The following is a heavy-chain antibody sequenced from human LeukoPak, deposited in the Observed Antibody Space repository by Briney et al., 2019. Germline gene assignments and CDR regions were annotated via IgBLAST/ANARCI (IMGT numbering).Heavy chain of an antibody. CDR1: GFRFSTSV. CDR2: ITGSGGNT. Sequence: PGGSLRLSCAASGFRFSTSVMSWVRQAPGKGLEWVLAITGSGGNTYYADSVKGRFTISRDNSKNTLYLEMNSLRADDTAVYFCAKGTRDSYPYYFDYWGQGTLVTVSS. D-gene: IGHD2-21*01. V-gene: IGHV3-23*01. J-gene: IGHJ4*02. CDR3: AKGTRDSYPYYFDY.